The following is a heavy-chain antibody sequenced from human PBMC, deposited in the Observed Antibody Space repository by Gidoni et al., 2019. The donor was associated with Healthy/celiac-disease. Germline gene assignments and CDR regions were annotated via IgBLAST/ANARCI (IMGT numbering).Heavy chain of an antibody. V-gene: IGHV3-13*04. Sequence: EVQLVESGGGLVQPGGSLRLSCAASGFTFSSYDMHWVRQATGKGLEWVSSIGPACDTYYPGSVKGRFTISRENAKNSLYLQLNSLRAGDTAVYYCARGRGDLEMATMSDWYFDLWGRGTLVTVSS. CDR1: GFTFSSYD. CDR2: IGPACDT. D-gene: IGHD3-16*01. CDR3: ARGRGDLEMATMSDWYFDL. J-gene: IGHJ2*01.